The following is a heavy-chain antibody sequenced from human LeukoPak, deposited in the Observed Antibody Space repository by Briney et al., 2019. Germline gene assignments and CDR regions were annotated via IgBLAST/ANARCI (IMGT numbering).Heavy chain of an antibody. CDR3: ARAGYCSSTSCYRGHYYYYYYMDV. V-gene: IGHV1-8*01. D-gene: IGHD2-2*03. CDR2: MNPNSGNT. Sequence: GASVKVSCKASGYTFTSYDINWVRQAPGQGLEWMGWMNPNSGNTDYAQKFQGRVTMNRNTSIRTAYMELSSLRSEDTAVYYCARAGYCSSTSCYRGHYYYYYYMDVWGKGTTVTVSS. CDR1: GYTFTSYD. J-gene: IGHJ6*03.